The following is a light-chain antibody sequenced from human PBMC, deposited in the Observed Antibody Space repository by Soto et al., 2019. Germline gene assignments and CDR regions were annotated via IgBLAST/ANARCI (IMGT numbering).Light chain of an antibody. CDR2: DAS. J-gene: IGKJ5*01. CDR1: QGISSA. V-gene: IGKV1-13*02. Sequence: AIQLTQSPSSLSASVGDRVTITCRASQGISSALAWYQQKPGKAPKLLIYDASSLESGVPSRFSGSGSGTDFTLTISSLQTEDFATYYCQQFNSYFGQGTRLEIK. CDR3: QQFNSY.